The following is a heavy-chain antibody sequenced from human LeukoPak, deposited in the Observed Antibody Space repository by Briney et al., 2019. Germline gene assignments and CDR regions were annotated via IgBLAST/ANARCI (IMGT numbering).Heavy chain of an antibody. CDR3: ARLCQVTTCAKFEY. CDR1: GDFLSSGDHY. D-gene: IGHD4-17*01. Sequence: SETLSLTCTVSGDFLSSGDHYWGWIRHSPEKGLTWIGSIYYSGSTLYNASFESRVTMSVDTSKTQFSLKLRSVTAADTAVYYGARLCQVTTCAKFEYWGQGILVTVSS. V-gene: IGHV4-39*01. CDR2: IYYSGST. J-gene: IGHJ4*02.